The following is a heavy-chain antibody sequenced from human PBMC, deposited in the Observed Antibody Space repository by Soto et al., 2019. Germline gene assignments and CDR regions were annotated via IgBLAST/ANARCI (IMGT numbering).Heavy chain of an antibody. CDR2: TYYRSKWYN. D-gene: IGHD6-19*01. V-gene: IGHV6-1*01. CDR3: ARDQWLVGCGAFDI. J-gene: IGHJ3*02. Sequence: SQTLSPTCAISVDTVSRNSAAWKWVRQSPSRGLEWPGRTYYRSKWYNDYVVSVKSRITINPDTSMNQFSLQLNSVTPEDTAVYYCARDQWLVGCGAFDIWGQGTIATVS. CDR1: VDTVSRNSAA.